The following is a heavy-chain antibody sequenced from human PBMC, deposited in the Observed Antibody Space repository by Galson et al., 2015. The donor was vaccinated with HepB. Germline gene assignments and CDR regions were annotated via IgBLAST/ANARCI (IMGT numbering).Heavy chain of an antibody. CDR3: TTGGSGWYFY. J-gene: IGHJ4*02. V-gene: IGHV3-15*06. CDR1: GXXXXXXX. Sequence: SLRLSCAASGXXXXXXXXXXXRQARGXXXEXXXRIXXXTEDGXXXYAAPXKGRFTISSDDSKNTLYLQMNSLKTGDTAVYYCTTGGSGWYFYWGQGTLXTXSS. CDR2: IXXXTEDGXX. D-gene: IGHD6-19*01.